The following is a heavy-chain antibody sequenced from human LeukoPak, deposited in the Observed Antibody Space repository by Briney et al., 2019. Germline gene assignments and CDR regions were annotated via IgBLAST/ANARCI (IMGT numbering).Heavy chain of an antibody. Sequence: GESLKISCAASGFTVISNYMYWVRQAPGKGLEWVSVIYSGGITYYSNSVKGRFTISRDNSKNTLFLQMNTLRAEDTAIYYCARAGGHGAYDDFYYGMDVWGQGTTVTVSS. D-gene: IGHD3-3*01. J-gene: IGHJ6*02. CDR2: IYSGGIT. CDR3: ARAGGHGAYDDFYYGMDV. V-gene: IGHV3-53*01. CDR1: GFTVISNY.